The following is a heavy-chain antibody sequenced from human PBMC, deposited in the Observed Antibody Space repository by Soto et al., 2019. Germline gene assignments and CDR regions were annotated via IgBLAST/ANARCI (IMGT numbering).Heavy chain of an antibody. CDR3: TARFLEWLPRDAFDI. Sequence: GGSLRLSCAASGFTFSNAWMSWVRQAPGKGLEWVGRIKSKTDGGTTDYAAPMKGRFTISRDDSKNTLYLQMNSLKTEDTAVYYCTARFLEWLPRDAFDIWGQGTMVTVSS. J-gene: IGHJ3*02. CDR1: GFTFSNAW. CDR2: IKSKTDGGTT. V-gene: IGHV3-15*01. D-gene: IGHD3-3*01.